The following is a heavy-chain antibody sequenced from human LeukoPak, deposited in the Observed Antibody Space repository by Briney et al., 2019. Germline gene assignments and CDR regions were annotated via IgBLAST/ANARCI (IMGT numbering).Heavy chain of an antibody. J-gene: IGHJ4*02. D-gene: IGHD5-18*01. Sequence: PGRSLRLSCAASGFTFSSYGMHWVRQAPGKGLEWVAVISYDGSKKYCADSVKGRFTISRDNSKNTLYLQMNSLRAEDTAVYYCARDLSGIAGYTYGRGIDYWGQGTLVTVSS. CDR1: GFTFSSYG. V-gene: IGHV3-30*03. CDR3: ARDLSGIAGYTYGRGIDY. CDR2: ISYDGSKK.